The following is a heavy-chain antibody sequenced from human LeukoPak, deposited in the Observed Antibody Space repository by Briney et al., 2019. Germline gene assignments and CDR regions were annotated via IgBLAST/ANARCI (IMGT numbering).Heavy chain of an antibody. D-gene: IGHD6-13*01. CDR1: GGSISSYY. Sequence: SETLSLTCTVSGGSISSYYWSWIRQPAGKGLEWLGRIYTSGSTNYNPSLKSRVTMSVDTSKNQFSLKLSSVTAADPAVYYCARGSRPGIAAAGPYYFDYWGQGTLVTVSS. CDR3: ARGSRPGIAAAGPYYFDY. CDR2: IYTSGST. J-gene: IGHJ4*02. V-gene: IGHV4-4*07.